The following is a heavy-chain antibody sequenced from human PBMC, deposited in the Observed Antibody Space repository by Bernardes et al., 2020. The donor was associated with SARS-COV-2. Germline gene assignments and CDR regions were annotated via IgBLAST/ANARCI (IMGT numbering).Heavy chain of an antibody. CDR3: ARGGWAFDF. CDR1: GFTFSAYW. J-gene: IGHJ3*01. D-gene: IGHD3-22*01. CDR2: ISGDGNTI. Sequence: GGSLRLSCAASGFTFSAYWMHWVRQAPGKGLVWVSRISGDGNTIGYTDSVKGRLTISRDNAKNTLYLQMNGLRADDTAVYYCARGGWAFDFWGQGTTVTVSS. V-gene: IGHV3-74*01.